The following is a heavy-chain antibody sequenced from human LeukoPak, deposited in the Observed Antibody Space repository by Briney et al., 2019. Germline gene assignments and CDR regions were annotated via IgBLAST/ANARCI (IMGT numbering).Heavy chain of an antibody. CDR2: IDPSDSYA. Sequence: GESLKISCKGSGYSFTSYWINWVRQMPGKGLEWMGRIDPSDSYANYSPSFQGHVTISADKSINTAYLQWSSLKASDTAMYYCARPRLNTAMITGAWDFDYWGQGTTVTVSS. V-gene: IGHV5-10-1*01. D-gene: IGHD5-18*01. CDR3: ARPRLNTAMITGAWDFDY. J-gene: IGHJ4*02. CDR1: GYSFTSYW.